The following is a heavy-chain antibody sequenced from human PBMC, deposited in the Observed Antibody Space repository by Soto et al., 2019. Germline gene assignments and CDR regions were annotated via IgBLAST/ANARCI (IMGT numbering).Heavy chain of an antibody. D-gene: IGHD2-15*01. CDR3: ARDRGSIYWYYFFDY. J-gene: IGHJ4*02. CDR2: ISGYNGNT. V-gene: IGHV1-18*01. CDR1: GYPFTSFG. Sequence: QVQLVQSGAEVRKPGASVKVSCKASGYPFTSFGISWVRQAPGQGLEWMGWISGYNGNTNYAPSLQGRVTMTTDTSTSTAYMELRSLRSDDTAVYYCARDRGSIYWYYFFDYWGQGTMVTVCS.